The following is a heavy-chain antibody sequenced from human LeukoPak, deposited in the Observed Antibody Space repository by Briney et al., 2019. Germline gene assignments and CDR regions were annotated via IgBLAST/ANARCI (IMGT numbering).Heavy chain of an antibody. CDR1: GGSFSGYY. J-gene: IGHJ4*02. D-gene: IGHD4-11*01. CDR3: ARAGSMTTVTTFDY. Sequence: SETLSLTCAVYGGSFSGYYWSRIRQPPGKGLEWIGEINHSGSTNYNPSLKSRVTISVDTSKNQFSLKLSSVTAADTAVYYCARAGSMTTVTTFDYWGQGTLVTVSS. V-gene: IGHV4-34*01. CDR2: INHSGST.